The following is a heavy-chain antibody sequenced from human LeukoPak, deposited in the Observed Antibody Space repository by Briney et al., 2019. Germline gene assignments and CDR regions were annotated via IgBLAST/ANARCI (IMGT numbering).Heavy chain of an antibody. CDR3: TRDRQGPRLYEMDI. CDR1: GFTFSTNA. J-gene: IGHJ6*02. V-gene: IGHV3-7*01. Sequence: GGSLRLSCLTSGFTFSTNAMSWVRQAPGKGPEWVANIKVDGSEIYYVDSVKGRFTISRDNAKSSLYLQMNSLRAEDTAVYYCTRDRQGPRLYEMDIWGQGTTVTVSS. D-gene: IGHD2-8*01. CDR2: IKVDGSEI.